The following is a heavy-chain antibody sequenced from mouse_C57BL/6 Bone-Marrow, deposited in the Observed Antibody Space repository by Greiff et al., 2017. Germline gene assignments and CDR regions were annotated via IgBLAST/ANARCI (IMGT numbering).Heavy chain of an antibody. CDR1: GYTFTSYG. CDR2: IYPRSGNT. Sequence: LVESGAELARPGASVKLSCKASGYTFTSYGISWVQQRTGQGLEWIGAIYPRSGNTYYNEKFKGKATLTADKSSSTAYMELRSLTSEDSAVYFCARGLLPYYYAMDYWGQGTSVTVSS. J-gene: IGHJ4*01. V-gene: IGHV1-81*01. CDR3: ARGLLPYYYAMDY. D-gene: IGHD1-1*01.